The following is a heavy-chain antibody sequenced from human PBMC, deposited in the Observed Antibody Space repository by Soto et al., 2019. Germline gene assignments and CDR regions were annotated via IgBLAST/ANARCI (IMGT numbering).Heavy chain of an antibody. Sequence: GASVKVSCKASCDTSTSYGISWVRQSPEQGLEWMGLISAYNGNTNYAQKLQGRVTMTTDTSTSTAYMELRSLRSDDTAVYYCARVGGARITIFGVVTDNWFDPWGQGTLVTVSS. D-gene: IGHD3-3*01. J-gene: IGHJ5*02. CDR2: ISAYNGNT. V-gene: IGHV1-18*04. CDR3: ARVGGARITIFGVVTDNWFDP. CDR1: CDTSTSYG.